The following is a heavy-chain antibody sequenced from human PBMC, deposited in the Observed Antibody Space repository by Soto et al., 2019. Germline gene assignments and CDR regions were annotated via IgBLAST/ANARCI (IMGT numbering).Heavy chain of an antibody. CDR1: GGSISGYY. V-gene: IGHV4-59*01. J-gene: IGHJ4*02. D-gene: IGHD2-8*01. CDR3: ARITRPDNGALYYFDY. Sequence: LSLTCTVSGGSISGYYCSWIRQAPGKGLEWIGYMRYSGSTNYNPSLKSRVTISLDTSKNHCSLKLTSVTAADTAVYLCARITRPDNGALYYFDYWGQGVLVTVSS. CDR2: MRYSGST.